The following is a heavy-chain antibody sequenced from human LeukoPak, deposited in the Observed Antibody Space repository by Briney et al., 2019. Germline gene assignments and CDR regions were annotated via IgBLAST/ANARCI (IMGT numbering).Heavy chain of an antibody. V-gene: IGHV1-2*02. CDR3: ARSLGEHIPYYFDY. CDR2: INPNSGGT. D-gene: IGHD1-26*01. J-gene: IGHJ4*02. Sequence: ASVKVSCKASGYTFTSYDINWVRQATGQGLEWMGWINPNSGGTNYAQKFQGRVTMTRDTSISTTYMELSRLGSDDTAVYYCARSLGEHIPYYFDYWGQGTLVTVSS. CDR1: GYTFTSYD.